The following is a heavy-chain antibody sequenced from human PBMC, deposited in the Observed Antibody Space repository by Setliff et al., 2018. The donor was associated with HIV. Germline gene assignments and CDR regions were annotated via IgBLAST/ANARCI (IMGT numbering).Heavy chain of an antibody. Sequence: ASVKVSCKTSGGTLSNYVITWVRQAPGQRLEWMGWINAGNGLTKYSETFQGRVTVTRDTSANAVYMTLTSLTSEDTAVFYCARGPTSSGWFFWGQGTLVTVSS. CDR2: INAGNGLT. V-gene: IGHV1-3*01. D-gene: IGHD6-19*01. CDR1: GGTLSNYV. J-gene: IGHJ4*02. CDR3: ARGPTSSGWFF.